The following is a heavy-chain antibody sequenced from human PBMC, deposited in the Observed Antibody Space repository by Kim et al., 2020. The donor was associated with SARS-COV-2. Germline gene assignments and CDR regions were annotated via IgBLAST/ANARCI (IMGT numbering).Heavy chain of an antibody. J-gene: IGHJ4*02. D-gene: IGHD1-26*01. CDR3: ARLGAYATTPHLDY. V-gene: IGHV4-31*02. Sequence: PTRKRRVTISVDTSKNRVSLRLSSVTAADTAVYYCARLGAYATTPHLDYWGQGTLVTVSS.